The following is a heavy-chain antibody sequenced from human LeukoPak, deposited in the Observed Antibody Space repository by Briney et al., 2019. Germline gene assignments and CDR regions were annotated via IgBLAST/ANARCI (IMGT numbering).Heavy chain of an antibody. Sequence: ASVKVSCKASGYTFTSYAMHWVRQAPGQRLEWMGGINAGNGNTKCSQKFQGRVTITRDTSASTAYMELSSLRSEDTAVYYCARGLSAPPLYDYVWGSYRPYGIDYWGQGTLVTVSS. D-gene: IGHD3-16*02. CDR2: INAGNGNT. CDR1: GYTFTSYA. CDR3: ARGLSAPPLYDYVWGSYRPYGIDY. J-gene: IGHJ4*02. V-gene: IGHV1-3*01.